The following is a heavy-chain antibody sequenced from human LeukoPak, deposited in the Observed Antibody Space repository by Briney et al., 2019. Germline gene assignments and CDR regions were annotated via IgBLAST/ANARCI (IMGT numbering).Heavy chain of an antibody. CDR2: ISWNSGSI. V-gene: IGHV3-9*01. D-gene: IGHD3-10*01. Sequence: GGSLRLSCAASGVTFDDYAMHWVRQAPGKGLEWVSGISWNSGSIGYADSVKGRFTISRDNAKNSLYLQMNSLRAEDTALYYCAKATPVGDYYYYGMDVWGQGTTVTVSS. J-gene: IGHJ6*02. CDR1: GVTFDDYA. CDR3: AKATPVGDYYYYGMDV.